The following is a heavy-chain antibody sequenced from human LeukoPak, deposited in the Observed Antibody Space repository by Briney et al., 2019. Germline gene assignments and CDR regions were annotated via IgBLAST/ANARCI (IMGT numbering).Heavy chain of an antibody. Sequence: PSETLSLTCTVSGGSISSSSYYWGWIRQPPGKGLEWIGSIYYSGSTYYNPSLKSRVTISVDTSKNQFSLKLSSVTAADTAVYYCARDQVDTAMVIGNWFDPWGQGTLVTVSS. CDR2: IYYSGST. D-gene: IGHD5-18*01. CDR1: GGSISSSSYY. CDR3: ARDQVDTAMVIGNWFDP. J-gene: IGHJ5*02. V-gene: IGHV4-39*07.